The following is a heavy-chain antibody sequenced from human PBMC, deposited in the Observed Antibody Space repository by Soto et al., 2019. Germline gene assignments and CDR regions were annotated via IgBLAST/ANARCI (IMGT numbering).Heavy chain of an antibody. CDR1: GYTFTSYD. J-gene: IGHJ4*02. D-gene: IGHD3-3*01. Sequence: QVQLVQSGAEVKKPGASVKVSCKASGYTFTSYDINWVRQATGQGLEWLGWMNPNSGNTGYAQKXXXXXXXXXXXXXXXAYMELSSLRSEDTAVYYCSKTIFGVVINWGQGTLVTVSS. CDR3: SKTIFGVVIN. CDR2: MNPNSGNT. V-gene: IGHV1-8*01.